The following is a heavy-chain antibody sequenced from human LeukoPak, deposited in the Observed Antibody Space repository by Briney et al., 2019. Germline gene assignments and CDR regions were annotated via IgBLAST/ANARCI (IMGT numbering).Heavy chain of an antibody. CDR2: INNSGST. D-gene: IGHD6-6*01. Sequence: SETLSLTCAVYGGSFSGYYWSWIRQPPGKGLEWIGEINNSGSTNYNPSLKSRVTISVDTSKNQFSLKLSSVPAAATAVYYCARIGYSSSSSWGQGTLVTVSS. CDR1: GGSFSGYY. J-gene: IGHJ4*02. CDR3: ARIGYSSSSS. V-gene: IGHV4-34*01.